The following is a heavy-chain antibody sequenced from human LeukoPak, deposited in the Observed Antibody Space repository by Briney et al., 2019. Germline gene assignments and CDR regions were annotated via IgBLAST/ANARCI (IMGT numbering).Heavy chain of an antibody. V-gene: IGHV4-34*01. CDR3: ARARVLTGYYIRWFDP. CDR2: INHSGST. D-gene: IGHD3-9*01. Sequence: SQTLSLTCAVYGGSFSGYYWSWIREPPGNGLEWIGEINHSGSTNYNPSLKARVTISVDTSKNQFSLKLSSVAAADTAVYYCARARVLTGYYIRWFDPWGQGTLVTVSS. CDR1: GGSFSGYY. J-gene: IGHJ5*02.